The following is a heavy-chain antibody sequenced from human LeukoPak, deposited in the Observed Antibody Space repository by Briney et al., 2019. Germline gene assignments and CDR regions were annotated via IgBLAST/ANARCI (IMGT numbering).Heavy chain of an antibody. Sequence: PGGSLRLSCAASGFTFSTYSMNWVRQAPGKGLEWVSYISGTSSLIYYADSVKGRFTISRDNAKNSLYPQMNSLRAEDTAVYYCAKDRSWSLHYGLDVWGQGTTVTVSS. CDR1: GFTFSTYS. J-gene: IGHJ6*02. CDR3: AKDRSWSLHYGLDV. V-gene: IGHV3-48*01. CDR2: ISGTSSLI. D-gene: IGHD6-13*01.